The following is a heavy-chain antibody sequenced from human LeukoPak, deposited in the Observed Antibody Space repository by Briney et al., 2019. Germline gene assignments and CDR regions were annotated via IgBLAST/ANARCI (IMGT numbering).Heavy chain of an antibody. V-gene: IGHV5-51*01. D-gene: IGHD6-19*01. CDR1: GYSFTTYW. Sequence: GESLKISCKGSGYSFTTYWIGWVRQMPGKGLEWMGVIYPGDSDTTYSSSFQGQVTISVDRSISTAYLQWSSLKAADTGIYYCARRDSSGWSYWGQGTLVTVSS. CDR3: ARRDSSGWSY. CDR2: IYPGDSDT. J-gene: IGHJ4*02.